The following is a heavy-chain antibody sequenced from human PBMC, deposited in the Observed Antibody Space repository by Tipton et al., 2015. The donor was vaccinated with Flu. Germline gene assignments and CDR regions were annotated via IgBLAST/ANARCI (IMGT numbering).Heavy chain of an antibody. D-gene: IGHD6-13*01. CDR3: ARGLQAGYSSSWYGEFDY. Sequence: TLSLTCTVSGGSVSSGSYYWSWIRQPPGKGLEWIGYIYYSGSTNYNPSLKSRVTISVDTSKNQFSLKLSSVTAADTAVYYCARGLQAGYSSSWYGEFDYWGQGTLVTVSS. CDR2: IYYSGST. V-gene: IGHV4-61*01. J-gene: IGHJ4*02. CDR1: GGSVSSGSYY.